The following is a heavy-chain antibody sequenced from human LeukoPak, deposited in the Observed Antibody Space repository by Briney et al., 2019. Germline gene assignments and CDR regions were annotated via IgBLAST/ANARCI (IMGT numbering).Heavy chain of an antibody. CDR1: GGSISSGYY. Sequence: PSETLSLTCAVSGGSISSGYYWGWIRQPPGKGLEWVGSIYHSGSTYYNPSLKSRVTISVDTSKNQFSLKLSSVTAADTAVYYCAREPAPGVNFYDSSGYYRPTAFDIWGQGTMVTVSS. CDR3: AREPAPGVNFYDSSGYYRPTAFDI. D-gene: IGHD3-22*01. CDR2: IYHSGST. V-gene: IGHV4-38-2*02. J-gene: IGHJ3*02.